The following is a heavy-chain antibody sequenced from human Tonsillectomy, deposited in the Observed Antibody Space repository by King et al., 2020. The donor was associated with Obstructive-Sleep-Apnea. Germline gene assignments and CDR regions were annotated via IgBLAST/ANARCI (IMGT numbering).Heavy chain of an antibody. D-gene: IGHD3-10*01. CDR3: AKDEGIAELSNHHYYAMDG. V-gene: IGHV3-33*06. CDR2: IWFDGSNQ. Sequence: VQLVESGGGVVQPGKSLSLSCAASGFTFSSYGMHWVRQAPGKGLEWVAFIWFDGSNQIYGDSVKGRFSISRDNSENAVYLVMTSLRVDDTAVYYCAKDEGIAELSNHHYYAMDGWGQGTTVTVSS. J-gene: IGHJ6*02. CDR1: GFTFSSYG.